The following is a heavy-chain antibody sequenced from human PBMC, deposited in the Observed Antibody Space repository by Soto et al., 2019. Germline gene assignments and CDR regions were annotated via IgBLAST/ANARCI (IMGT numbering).Heavy chain of an antibody. CDR3: ARGLPLTMDY. V-gene: IGHV1-3*01. CDR2: INAGNGNT. D-gene: IGHD2-15*01. CDR1: GYTFTSYA. Sequence: QVQLVQSGAEVKKPGASVKVSCKASGYTFTSYAMHWVRQAPGQRLEWMGWINAGNGNTKYTQRFQGRVTITRDTSASTAYMELSSLRSEDTAVFYCARGLPLTMDYWGQGTLVTVSS. J-gene: IGHJ4*02.